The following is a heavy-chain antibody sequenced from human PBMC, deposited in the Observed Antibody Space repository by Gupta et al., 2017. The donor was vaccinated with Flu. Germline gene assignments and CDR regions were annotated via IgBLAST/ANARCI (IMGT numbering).Heavy chain of an antibody. V-gene: IGHV3-21*06. D-gene: IGHD1-26*01. Sequence: MNWVRQAPGKGLEWVASISFSGGYIHDADSVKGRFTISRDNAENSLFLQMGTLTAEDSAVYYWARLGPYDAFDIWGQGTVVSVSS. CDR3: ARLGPYDAFDI. J-gene: IGHJ3*02. CDR2: ISFSGGYI.